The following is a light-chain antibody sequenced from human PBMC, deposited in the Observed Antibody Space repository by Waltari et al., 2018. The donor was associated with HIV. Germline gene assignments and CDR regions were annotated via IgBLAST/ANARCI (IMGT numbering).Light chain of an antibody. V-gene: IGLV3-25*03. CDR2: KDT. J-gene: IGLJ2*01. CDR3: QSGDTTVVVI. CDR1: VMAHQK. Sequence: SNELVQPPSVSVSPGQTVKITCSGDVMAHQKTFWYQQKSGQAPVLVIFKDTERPSGIPARFSGSKSGAKVTLTISGVQAEDEADYYCQSGDTTVVVIFGGGTRLTVL.